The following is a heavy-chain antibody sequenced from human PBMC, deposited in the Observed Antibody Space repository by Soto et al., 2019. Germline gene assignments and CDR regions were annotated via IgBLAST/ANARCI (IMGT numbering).Heavy chain of an antibody. J-gene: IGHJ4*02. D-gene: IGHD2-21*02. CDR2: ISSTSNYK. CDR3: ARGYCGGDCYRDFDY. Sequence: LRLSCAASRLSFSDYSMIWVRQAPGKGLEWVSSISSTSNYKYYADSVKGRFTISRDNAKNSLYLQMNSLRAGDTAVYYCARGYCGGDCYRDFDYWGQGTLVTVSS. CDR1: RLSFSDYS. V-gene: IGHV3-21*01.